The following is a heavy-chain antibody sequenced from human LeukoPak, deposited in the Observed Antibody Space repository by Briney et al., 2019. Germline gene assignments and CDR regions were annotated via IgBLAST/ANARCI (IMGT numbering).Heavy chain of an antibody. CDR2: MNPNSGNT. J-gene: IGHJ4*02. Sequence: ASVKVSCKASGYTFTTYDINWVRQAAGQELEWMGWMNPNSGNTGYAQKFQGRLTITRDASISTAYMELSSLRSDDTAVYYCARTKPDNSEMYNWGQGTLVTVSS. V-gene: IGHV1-8*03. D-gene: IGHD3-22*01. CDR3: ARTKPDNSEMYN. CDR1: GYTFTTYD.